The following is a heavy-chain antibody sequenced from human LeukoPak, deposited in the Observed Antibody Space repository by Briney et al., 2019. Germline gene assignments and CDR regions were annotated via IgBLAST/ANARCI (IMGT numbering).Heavy chain of an antibody. Sequence: SETLSLTCTVSGGSITINGYYWTWIRPHPGKGLEWIGYIFHNGKAYYNPSMKRFAIISVDTAKNQFSLRLKAVTAADTAFYYCAKYSSGYYYGLNWGQGALVTVAS. D-gene: IGHD3-22*01. CDR2: IFHNGKA. V-gene: IGHV4-31*01. CDR1: GGSITINGYY. CDR3: AKYSSGYYYGLN. J-gene: IGHJ4*02.